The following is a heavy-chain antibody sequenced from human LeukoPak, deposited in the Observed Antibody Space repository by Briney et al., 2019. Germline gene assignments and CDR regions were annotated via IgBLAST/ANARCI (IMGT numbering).Heavy chain of an antibody. Sequence: GGSLRLSCAASGFTVSSNYVSWVRQAPGKGLEWVSVIYSGGSTYYADSVKGRFTISRDNSKNTLYLQMNSLRAEDTAVYYCARSKEFDWLDYWGQGTLVTVSS. CDR3: ARSKEFDWLDY. CDR1: GFTVSSNY. CDR2: IYSGGST. V-gene: IGHV3-53*01. D-gene: IGHD3-9*01. J-gene: IGHJ4*02.